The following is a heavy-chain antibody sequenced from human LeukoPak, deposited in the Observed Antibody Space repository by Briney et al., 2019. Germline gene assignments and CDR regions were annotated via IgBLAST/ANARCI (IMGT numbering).Heavy chain of an antibody. CDR2: TSGSDGTT. CDR1: GFTFSSYA. V-gene: IGHV3-23*01. D-gene: IGHD1-1*01. Sequence: GGSQRLSCAASGFTFSSYAMSWVRQAPGKGLEWVSATSGSDGTTYYADSVKGRFTISRDNSKYTLSLQMNSLRAEDTAVYYCAKVDNWKYGHHDYWGQGTLVTVSS. J-gene: IGHJ4*02. CDR3: AKVDNWKYGHHDY.